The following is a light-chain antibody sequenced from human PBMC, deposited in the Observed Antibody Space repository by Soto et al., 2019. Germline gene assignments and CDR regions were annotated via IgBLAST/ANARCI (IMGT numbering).Light chain of an antibody. CDR2: GAS. Sequence: VMTQSPATLSVSXGARATLWCRDSNSVSSNLAWYQQNPGXAPRRLXYGASTRAHDSPARFSGSGSATEFTRSISSLQSEDFAVYYGQQYNSWPPTFGQGTRLEIK. CDR1: NSVSSN. V-gene: IGKV3-15*01. CDR3: QQYNSWPPT. J-gene: IGKJ5*01.